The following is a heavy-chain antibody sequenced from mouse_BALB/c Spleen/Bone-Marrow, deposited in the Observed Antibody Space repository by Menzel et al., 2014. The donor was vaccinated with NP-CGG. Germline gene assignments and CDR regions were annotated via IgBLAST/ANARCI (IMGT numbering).Heavy chain of an antibody. J-gene: IGHJ4*01. D-gene: IGHD1-1*01. CDR3: ARGDYGSSYDYAMDY. Sequence: VQLQQSGAELARPGASVKLSCKASGYTFTSYWMQWVKQRPGQGLEWIGAIYPGDGDTRYTQKFKGKATLTADKSSSTAYMQLSSLASEDSAVYYCARGDYGSSYDYAMDYWGQGTSVPVSP. V-gene: IGHV1-87*01. CDR1: GYTFTSYW. CDR2: IYPGDGDT.